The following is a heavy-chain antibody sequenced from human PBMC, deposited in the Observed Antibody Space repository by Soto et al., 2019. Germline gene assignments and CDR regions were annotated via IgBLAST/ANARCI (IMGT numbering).Heavy chain of an antibody. V-gene: IGHV3-23*01. J-gene: IGHJ4*02. CDR2: ITASGDRT. CDR1: GYSFSSDS. CDR3: ATMNGYFEY. Sequence: GSLRHSCVDSGYSFSSDSMCGGRQTPGKGLEWVSAITASGDRTYYADSVNGRFTISRDNSKNTHYLQMTSLRAEDTAIYYCATMNGYFEYWGQGTLVTVSS. D-gene: IGHD3-22*01.